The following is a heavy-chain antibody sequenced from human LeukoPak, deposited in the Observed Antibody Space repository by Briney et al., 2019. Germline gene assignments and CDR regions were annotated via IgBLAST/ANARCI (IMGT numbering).Heavy chain of an antibody. Sequence: SETLSLTCAVYGGSLSGYYWSWIRQAPGKGLEWIGEINHSGSTNYNPSLKSGVTISVDPSNNQFSLKLRSVTAADTAVYYCARGRNYYDSSGPSGYWGQGTLVTVSS. J-gene: IGHJ4*02. CDR3: ARGRNYYDSSGPSGY. D-gene: IGHD3-22*01. V-gene: IGHV4-34*01. CDR2: INHSGST. CDR1: GGSLSGYY.